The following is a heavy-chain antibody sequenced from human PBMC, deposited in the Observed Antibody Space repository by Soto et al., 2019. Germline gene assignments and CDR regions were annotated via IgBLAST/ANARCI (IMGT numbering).Heavy chain of an antibody. V-gene: IGHV3-7*05. CDR3: ARERLGIASGWYNDY. D-gene: IGHD6-19*01. CDR1: GFTFSSYW. Sequence: EVQLVESGGGLVQPGGSLRLSCAASGFTFSSYWMSWVRQAPGKGLEWVANIKQDGSEKYYVDSVKGRFTISRDNAKNSLYLQMNSLRAEDTAVYYCARERLGIASGWYNDYWGQGTLVTVSS. J-gene: IGHJ4*02. CDR2: IKQDGSEK.